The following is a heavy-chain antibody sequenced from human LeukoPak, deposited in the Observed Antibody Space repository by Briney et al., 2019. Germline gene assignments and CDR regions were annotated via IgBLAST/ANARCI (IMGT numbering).Heavy chain of an antibody. CDR3: AKSVVLEPAPVRAFDS. Sequence: PGGSLRLSCAASGFTFTNYAINWVRPAPDKGLEWVSLISGSGAIIYYADSVKGRFTISRDNSKNTLYLQMNSLRAEDAAIYYCAKSVVLEPAPVRAFDSWGQGTLVTVSS. CDR2: ISGSGAII. V-gene: IGHV3-23*01. J-gene: IGHJ4*02. D-gene: IGHD2-2*01. CDR1: GFTFTNYA.